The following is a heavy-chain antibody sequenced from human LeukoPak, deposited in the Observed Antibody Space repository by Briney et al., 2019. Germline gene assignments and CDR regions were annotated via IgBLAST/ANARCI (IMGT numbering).Heavy chain of an antibody. J-gene: IGHJ5*02. CDR3: ARALYYYGSGSYSWWFDP. CDR1: GYTFTSYG. CDR2: ISAYNGNT. D-gene: IGHD3-10*01. V-gene: IGHV1-18*01. Sequence: GASVKVSCKASGYTFTSYGISWVRQAPGQGLEWMGWISAYNGNTNYAQKLQGRITMTTDTPTSTAYMELRSLRSDDTAVYYCARALYYYGSGSYSWWFDPWGQGTLVTVSS.